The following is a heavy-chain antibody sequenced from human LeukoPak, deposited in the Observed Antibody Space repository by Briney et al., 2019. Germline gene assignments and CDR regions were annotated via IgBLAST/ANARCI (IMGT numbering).Heavy chain of an antibody. V-gene: IGHV3-21*01. J-gene: IGHJ4*02. CDR2: ISSSSSYI. CDR3: ARGQYYDFWSGYSAFDY. CDR1: GFTFSSYS. D-gene: IGHD3-3*01. Sequence: GGSLRLSCAASGFTFSSYSMNWVRQAPGKGLEWVSSISSSSSYIYYADSVKGRFTISRDNAKNSLYLQMNSLRAEDTAVYYCARGQYYDFWSGYSAFDYWGQGTLVTVSS.